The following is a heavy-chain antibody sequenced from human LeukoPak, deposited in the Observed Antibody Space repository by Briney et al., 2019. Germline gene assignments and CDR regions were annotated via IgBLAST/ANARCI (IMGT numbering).Heavy chain of an antibody. D-gene: IGHD2-15*01. CDR1: GFTFSSYG. CDR3: AKERFFGVVVAATDY. Sequence: GGSLRLSCAASGFTFSSYGMHWVRQAPGKGLEWVAFIRYDGSNKYYADSVKGRFTISRDNSKNTLYLQMNSLRAEDTAVYYCAKERFFGVVVAATDYWGQGTLVTVSS. V-gene: IGHV3-30*02. CDR2: IRYDGSNK. J-gene: IGHJ4*02.